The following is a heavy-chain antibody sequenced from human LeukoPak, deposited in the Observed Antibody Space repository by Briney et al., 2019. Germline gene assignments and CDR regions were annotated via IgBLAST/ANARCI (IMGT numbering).Heavy chain of an antibody. Sequence: ASVKVSCKVSGYTLTELSMHWVRQAPGKGLEWMGGFDPEDGETIYAQKFQGRVTMTEDTPTDTAYMELSSLRSEDTAVYYCATMAMITFGGVIVIRNWFDPWGQGTLVTVSS. CDR2: FDPEDGET. J-gene: IGHJ5*02. V-gene: IGHV1-24*01. CDR1: GYTLTELS. CDR3: ATMAMITFGGVIVIRNWFDP. D-gene: IGHD3-16*02.